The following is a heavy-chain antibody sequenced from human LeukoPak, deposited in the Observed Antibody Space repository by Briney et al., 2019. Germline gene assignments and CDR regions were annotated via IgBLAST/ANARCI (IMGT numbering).Heavy chain of an antibody. Sequence: GGSLRLSCAASGFTFSSYSMNWVRQAPGKGLEWVAFIRYDGSNKYYADSVKGRFTISRDNSKNTLYLQMNSLRAEDTAVYYCAKGGYDFWSGYGFDYWGQGTLVTVSS. CDR1: GFTFSSYS. CDR3: AKGGYDFWSGYGFDY. V-gene: IGHV3-30*02. J-gene: IGHJ4*02. D-gene: IGHD3-3*01. CDR2: IRYDGSNK.